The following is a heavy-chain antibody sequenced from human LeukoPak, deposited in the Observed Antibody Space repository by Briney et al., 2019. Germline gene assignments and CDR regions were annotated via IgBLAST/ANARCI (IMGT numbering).Heavy chain of an antibody. J-gene: IGHJ4*02. CDR1: GYTFTGYY. CDR2: INPNSGGT. D-gene: IGHD3-3*01. V-gene: IGHV1-2*02. Sequence: SVKVSCKASGYTFTGYYMHWVRQAPGQGLEWMGWINPNSGGTNYAQKFQGRVTMTRDTSISTAYMELSRLRSDDTAVYYCARAGDFGVVIPFDYWGQGTLVTVSS. CDR3: ARAGDFGVVIPFDY.